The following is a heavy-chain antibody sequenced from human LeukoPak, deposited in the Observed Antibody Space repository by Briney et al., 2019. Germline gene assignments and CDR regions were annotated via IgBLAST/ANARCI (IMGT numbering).Heavy chain of an antibody. D-gene: IGHD6-13*01. V-gene: IGHV1-69*13. CDR2: IIPIFGTA. CDR3: ARQGLSWYYFDY. CDR1: GGTFSSYA. J-gene: IGHJ4*02. Sequence: SVKVSCKASGGTFSSYAISWVRQAPGQGLEWMGGIIPIFGTANYAQKFQGRVTITADESTSTAYMELSSLRSEDTAVYYCARQGLSWYYFDYWGQGTLVTVSA.